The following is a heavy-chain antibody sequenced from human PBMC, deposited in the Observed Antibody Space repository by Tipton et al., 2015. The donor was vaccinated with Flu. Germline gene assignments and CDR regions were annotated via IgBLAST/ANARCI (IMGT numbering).Heavy chain of an antibody. J-gene: IGHJ4*02. CDR2: IYHSGST. V-gene: IGHV4-38-2*02. CDR3: ARMGRGVTRAYHVIDY. CDR1: GYSISSGYY. Sequence: TLSLTCTVSGYSISSGYYWGWIRQPPGKGLEWIGSIYHSGSTYYNPSLKSRVTISVDTSKNQFSLKLSSVTAADTAVYYCARMGRGVTRAYHVIDYWGQGTLVTVSS. D-gene: IGHD3-10*01.